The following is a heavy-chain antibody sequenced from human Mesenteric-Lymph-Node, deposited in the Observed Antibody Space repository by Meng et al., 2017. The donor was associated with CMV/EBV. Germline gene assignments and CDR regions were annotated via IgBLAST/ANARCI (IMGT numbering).Heavy chain of an antibody. CDR2: IYSSGHT. D-gene: IGHD3-16*02. J-gene: IGHJ4*02. CDR1: GFAVGYNY. Sequence: GSLRLSCAASGFAVGYNYMSWVRQAPGKGLEFVSSIYSSGHTFYADSARGRFTISRDNLQNMVYLDINDLRADDSAVYFCAKGCSDKRCYMDFWGRGTLVTVSS. V-gene: IGHV3-53*01. CDR3: AKGCSDKRCYMDF.